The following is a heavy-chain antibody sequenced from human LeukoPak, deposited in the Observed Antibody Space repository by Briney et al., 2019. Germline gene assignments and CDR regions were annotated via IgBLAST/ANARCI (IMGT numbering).Heavy chain of an antibody. CDR2: IYYSGNT. J-gene: IGHJ4*02. CDR1: GGSISTYY. CDR3: ARHYQGKPAAIPFDF. Sequence: PSETLSLTCTVSGGSISTYYWSWIRQPPGKGLEWIGYIYYSGNTYYNPSLKGRVTMSVDTSKNQFSLKLSSVTAADTAVYYCARHYQGKPAAIPFDFWGQGTLVTVSS. V-gene: IGHV4-59*08. D-gene: IGHD2-2*01.